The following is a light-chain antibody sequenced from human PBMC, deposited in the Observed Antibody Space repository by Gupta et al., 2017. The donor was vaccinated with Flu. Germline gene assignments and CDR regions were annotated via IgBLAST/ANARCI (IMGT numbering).Light chain of an antibody. CDR1: QSIGSN. V-gene: IGKV6-21*01. CDR2: YAS. J-gene: IGKJ2*01. Sequence: EIVLTQSPDFQSVTPKEKVTITCRASQSIGSNLHWYQQKPEQSPRVLINYASQDCSGVPSRFSGSGSGTXFTLTIXSLEDEDAATYYCQQRSSLPYTFGXGTKLEIK. CDR3: QQRSSLPYT.